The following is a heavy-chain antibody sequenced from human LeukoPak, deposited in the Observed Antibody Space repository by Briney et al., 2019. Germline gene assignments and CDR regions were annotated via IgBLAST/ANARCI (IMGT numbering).Heavy chain of an antibody. CDR2: ISSSGSTI. CDR3: ARNPGYLFDY. V-gene: IGHV3-11*04. J-gene: IGHJ4*02. D-gene: IGHD6-25*01. Sequence: PGGSLRLSCAASGFTVSSYYMSWVRQAPGKGLEWVSYISSSGSTIHYADSVKGRFTISRDNAKNSLYLQMNSLRAEDTAVYYCARNPGYLFDYWGQGTRVTVSS. CDR1: GFTVSSYY.